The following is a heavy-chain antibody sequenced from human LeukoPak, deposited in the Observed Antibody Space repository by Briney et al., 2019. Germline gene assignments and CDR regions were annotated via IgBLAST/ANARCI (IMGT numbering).Heavy chain of an antibody. D-gene: IGHD3-10*01. CDR2: ISYDGSNK. CDR3: ARDGDYYGSGSSYMHYYYYGMDV. Sequence: PGGSLRLSCAASGFTFSSYGMHWVRQAPGKGLEWVAVISYDGSNKYYADSVKGRFTISRDNSKNTLYLQMNSLRAEDTAVYYCARDGDYYGSGSSYMHYYYYGMDVWGQGTTVTVSS. J-gene: IGHJ6*02. V-gene: IGHV3-30*03. CDR1: GFTFSSYG.